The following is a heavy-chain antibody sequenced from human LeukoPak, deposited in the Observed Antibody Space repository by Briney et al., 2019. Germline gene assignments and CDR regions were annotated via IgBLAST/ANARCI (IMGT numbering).Heavy chain of an antibody. CDR1: GYTFTGYY. CDR2: INPNSGGT. J-gene: IGHJ4*02. Sequence: ASVKVSCKASGYTFTGYYMHWVRQAPGQGLEWMGWINPNSGGTNYAQKFQGRVTMTEDTSTDTAYMERSSLRSEDTAVYYCATIERRWLPPYYFDYWGQGTLVTVSS. CDR3: ATIERRWLPPYYFDY. D-gene: IGHD1-1*01. V-gene: IGHV1-2*02.